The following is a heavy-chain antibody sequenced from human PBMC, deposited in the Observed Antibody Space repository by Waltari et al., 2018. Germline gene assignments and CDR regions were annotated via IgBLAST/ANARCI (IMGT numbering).Heavy chain of an antibody. J-gene: IGHJ4*02. V-gene: IGHV4-59*08. CDR3: ARHQRIAPLDY. Sequence: QVQLQESGPGLVKPSETLSLTCTVSGGSISSYYWSWIRQPPGKGLEWIGYIYYGGSTNYNPSLKSRVTISVDTSKNQFSLKLSSVTAADTAVYYCARHQRIAPLDYWGQGTLVTVSS. CDR2: IYYGGST. CDR1: GGSISSYY. D-gene: IGHD6-6*01.